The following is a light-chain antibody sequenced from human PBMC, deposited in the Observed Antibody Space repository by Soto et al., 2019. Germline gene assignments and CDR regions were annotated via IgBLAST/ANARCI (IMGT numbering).Light chain of an antibody. CDR2: KVS. CDR3: MQDAQDPLVT. J-gene: IGKJ4*01. Sequence: DVVMTQSPLSLPVTLGQPASISCRSSQSLVYSGGNTYLNWFQQRPGQSPRRLIYKVSNRDSGVPDRFSGGGSGTDFTLKISRVEAEDVGVYYCMQDAQDPLVTFGGGTKVDIK. CDR1: QSLVYSGGNTY. V-gene: IGKV2-30*01.